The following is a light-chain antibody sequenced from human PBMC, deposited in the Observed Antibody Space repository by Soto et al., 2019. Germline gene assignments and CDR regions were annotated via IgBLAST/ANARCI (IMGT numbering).Light chain of an antibody. CDR3: QQYDTSPWT. Sequence: EIVLTQSPGTLSLSPGERATLSCRASQSVSGTFLAWYQQKPGQAPRLVIYDTSSRGTDIPDRFSGSGSGTDFTLTINRLEPEDFAVYYCQQYDTSPWTFGQGTKVDIK. CDR1: QSVSGTF. V-gene: IGKV3-20*01. J-gene: IGKJ1*01. CDR2: DTS.